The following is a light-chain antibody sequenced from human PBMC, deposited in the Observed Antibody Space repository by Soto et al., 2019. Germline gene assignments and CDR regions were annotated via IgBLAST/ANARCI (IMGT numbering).Light chain of an antibody. CDR2: EVT. V-gene: IGLV2-8*01. CDR1: SSDVGGYDY. J-gene: IGLJ1*01. CDR3: SSYEGTSILDV. Sequence: QSALTQPPSASGSPGQSVTISCTGSSSDVGGYDYVSWYQQHPGKAPQLLIYEVTKRPSGVPDRFSGSKSGNTASLTVSGIQDEDQADYYCSSYEGTSILDVLGGETKVTV.